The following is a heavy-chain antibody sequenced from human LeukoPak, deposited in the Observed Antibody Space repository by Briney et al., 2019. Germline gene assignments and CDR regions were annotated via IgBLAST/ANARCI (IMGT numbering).Heavy chain of an antibody. V-gene: IGHV3-48*03. Sequence: PRGSLILACSASGFTFSSYAMSWVRQAPGKGLEWLSYISTSGSLIVYAACVRGRVTVSRDNAKNSRYLQVNSLRVDDTSMCYCARGQLSCGGHCLVYWGAGNLFTLSS. CDR2: ISTSGSLI. CDR1: GFTFSSYA. D-gene: IGHD2-21*02. CDR3: ARGQLSCGGHCLVY. J-gene: IGHJ4*02.